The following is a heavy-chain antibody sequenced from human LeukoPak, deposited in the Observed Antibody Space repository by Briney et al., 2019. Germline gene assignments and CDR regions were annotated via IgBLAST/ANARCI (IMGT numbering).Heavy chain of an antibody. V-gene: IGHV1-46*01. D-gene: IGHD5-24*01. CDR2: IRPTNGST. J-gene: IGHJ1*01. Sequence: VASVKVSCKASGYTFTSYYMHWMRQAPGQGLEWMGMIRPTNGSTIYAQKFQGRVTMTRDTSTSTVYMELSSLRSEDTAVYYCARDKRGQGWLQLQYFQHWGQGTLVTVSS. CDR1: GYTFTSYY. CDR3: ARDKRGQGWLQLQYFQH.